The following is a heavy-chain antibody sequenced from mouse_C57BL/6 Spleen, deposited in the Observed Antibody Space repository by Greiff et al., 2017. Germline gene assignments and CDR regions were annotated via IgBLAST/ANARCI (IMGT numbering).Heavy chain of an antibody. CDR3: ASDYYGSSSYWYFDV. CDR1: GYSFTDYY. J-gene: IGHJ1*03. Sequence: VQLQESGPELVKPGASVKISCKASGYSFTDYYMNWVKQRPGKSLEWIGVINPNYGTTSYNQKFKGKATLTVDQSSSTAYMQLNSLTSEDSAVYSGASDYYGSSSYWYFDVWGTGTTVTVSS. CDR2: INPNYGTT. D-gene: IGHD1-1*01. V-gene: IGHV1-39*01.